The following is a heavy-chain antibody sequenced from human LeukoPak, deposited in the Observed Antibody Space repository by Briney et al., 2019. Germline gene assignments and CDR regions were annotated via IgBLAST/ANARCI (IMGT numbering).Heavy chain of an antibody. CDR3: ARSGYPGAFDI. J-gene: IGHJ3*02. D-gene: IGHD2-15*01. Sequence: GGSLRISCAASGFTFSNYWMTWVRQAPGKGLEWVANINSVGSKKDYVDSMEGRFTISRDNAKNSLSLQMNSLRAEDTAVYYCARSGYPGAFDIWGQGTMVTVSS. V-gene: IGHV3-7*01. CDR1: GFTFSNYW. CDR2: INSVGSKK.